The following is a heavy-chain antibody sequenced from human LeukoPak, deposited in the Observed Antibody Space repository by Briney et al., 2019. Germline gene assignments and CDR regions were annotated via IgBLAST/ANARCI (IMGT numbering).Heavy chain of an antibody. CDR2: INPSGGST. D-gene: IGHD2-15*01. CDR3: ARGSSCSGGSCYELGLVGY. V-gene: IGHV1-46*01. Sequence: ASVKVSCKASGYTFTSYYMHWVRQAPGQGLEWMGIINPSGGSTSYAQKLQGRVTMTTDTSTSTAYMELRSLRSEDTAVYYCARGSSCSGGSCYELGLVGYWGQGTLVTVSS. CDR1: GYTFTSYY. J-gene: IGHJ4*02.